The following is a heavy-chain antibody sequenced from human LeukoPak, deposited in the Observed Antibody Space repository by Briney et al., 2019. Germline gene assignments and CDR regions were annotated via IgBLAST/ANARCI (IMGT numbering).Heavy chain of an antibody. D-gene: IGHD5-24*01. CDR1: GFTFSSYA. J-gene: IGHJ4*02. V-gene: IGHV3-23*01. CDR2: ISGSGGRT. Sequence: GGSLRLSCAASGFTFSSYAMSWVRQAPGKGLEWVSGISGSGGRTYYADSVKGRFTISRDNSKNTLYLQMNSLRAEDTAVYYCAKQMAVDYFDYWGQGTLVTVSS. CDR3: AKQMAVDYFDY.